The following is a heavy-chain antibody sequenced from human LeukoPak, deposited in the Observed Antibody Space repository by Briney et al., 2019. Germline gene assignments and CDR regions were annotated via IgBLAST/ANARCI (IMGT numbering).Heavy chain of an antibody. J-gene: IGHJ4*02. CDR2: ISYDGSNK. CDR3: APTNPRLGYYFDY. D-gene: IGHD2-8*01. V-gene: IGHV3-30*03. CDR1: GFTFSSYG. Sequence: GGSLRLSCAASGFTFSSYGMHWVRQAPDKGLEWVAVISYDGSNKYYADSVKGRFTISRDNSKMYLQMNSLRAEDTAVYYCAPTNPRLGYYFDYWGQGTLVTVSS.